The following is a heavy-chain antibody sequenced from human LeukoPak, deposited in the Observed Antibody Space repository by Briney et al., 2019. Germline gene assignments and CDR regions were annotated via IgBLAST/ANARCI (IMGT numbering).Heavy chain of an antibody. V-gene: IGHV4-4*07. CDR3: AGLLTSPNLFDP. CDR2: IYTSGST. J-gene: IGHJ5*02. D-gene: IGHD2-15*01. Sequence: PSGTLSLTCTVSGGSLSSYYWSWIRQPAGKGLERVGRIYTSGSTNYNPSLKSRVTMSVDTSKNQFSLKRSSVAAADTAVYYCAGLLTSPNLFDPWGQGTLVTVSS. CDR1: GGSLSSYY.